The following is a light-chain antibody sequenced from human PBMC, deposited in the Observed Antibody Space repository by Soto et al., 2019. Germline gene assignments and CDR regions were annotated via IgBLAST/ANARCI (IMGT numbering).Light chain of an antibody. CDR2: DVT. CDR1: SGDVGGSNH. V-gene: IGLV2-11*01. Sequence: QSVLTQPRSVSASPGQSVTISCTGTSGDVGGSNHVSWYQHHPGKAPKFLIYDVTKRPSGVPDRFSGSKSGASASLAIAGLEAEDEADYYCQSYDSSLSVYVFGTGTKVTVL. J-gene: IGLJ1*01. CDR3: QSYDSSLSVYV.